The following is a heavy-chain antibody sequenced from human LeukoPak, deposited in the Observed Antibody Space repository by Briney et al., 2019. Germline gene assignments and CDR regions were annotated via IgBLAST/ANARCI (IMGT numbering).Heavy chain of an antibody. J-gene: IGHJ4*02. CDR2: IIPIFGTA. CDR1: GGTFSSYA. Sequence: SVKVSCKASGGTFSSYAISWVRQAPGQWLEWMGGIIPIFGTANYAQKFQGRVTITTDESTSTAYMELSSLRSEDTAVYYCARLHSSGWYYFDYWGQGTLVTVSS. CDR3: ARLHSSGWYYFDY. D-gene: IGHD6-19*01. V-gene: IGHV1-69*05.